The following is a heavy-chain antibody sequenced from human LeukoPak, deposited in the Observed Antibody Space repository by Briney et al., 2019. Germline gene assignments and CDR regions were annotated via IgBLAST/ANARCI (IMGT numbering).Heavy chain of an antibody. Sequence: ASVKVSCKASGYTFTGYYMHWVRQAPGQGLEWMGWINPNSGGTNYAQKFQGRVTMTRDTSISTAYMELSRLRSDDTAVYYCATRTPTVTDDTFGYYYYYMDVWGKGTTVTVSS. V-gene: IGHV1-2*02. J-gene: IGHJ6*03. D-gene: IGHD4-11*01. CDR2: INPNSGGT. CDR1: GYTFTGYY. CDR3: ATRTPTVTDDTFGYYYYYMDV.